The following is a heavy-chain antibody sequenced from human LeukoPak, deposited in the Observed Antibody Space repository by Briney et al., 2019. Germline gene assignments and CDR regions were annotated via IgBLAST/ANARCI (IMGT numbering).Heavy chain of an antibody. CDR3: VTAKSGYYEPFDY. J-gene: IGHJ4*02. V-gene: IGHV1-69*13. D-gene: IGHD3-3*01. Sequence: SVKVSCKASGGTFSSYAISWVRQAPGQGLEWMGGIIPIFGTANYAQKFQGRVTITADESTSTAYMELSSLRSEDTAVYYCVTAKSGYYEPFDYWGQGTLVTVSS. CDR1: GGTFSSYA. CDR2: IIPIFGTA.